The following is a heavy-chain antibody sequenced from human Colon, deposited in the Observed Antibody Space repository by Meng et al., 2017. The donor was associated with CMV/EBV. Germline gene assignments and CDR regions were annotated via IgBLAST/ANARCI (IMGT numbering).Heavy chain of an antibody. CDR1: GFTFSDYA. CDR3: AKGAAYFDFWSLPD. CDR2: ISGSGSSS. V-gene: IGHV3-23*01. Sequence: GESLKISCVVSGFTFSDYAMTWVRRGPGKGLEWVAAISGSGSSSYYTDSVKGRFTISRDHSKNALFLQLDRLTADDTAVYFCAKGAAYFDFWSLPDWGQGTLVTVSS. D-gene: IGHD3-3*01. J-gene: IGHJ4*02.